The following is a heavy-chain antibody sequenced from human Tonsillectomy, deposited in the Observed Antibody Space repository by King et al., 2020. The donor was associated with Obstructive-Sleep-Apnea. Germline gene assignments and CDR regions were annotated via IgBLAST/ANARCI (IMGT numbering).Heavy chain of an antibody. Sequence: QLVQSGAEVKKPGASVKVSCKASGYTFTSYDINWVRQATGQGLEWMGWMNPNSGNTGYAQKFQGRVTMTRNTSISTAYMELSSLRSEDTAVYFCARGRGRQPQYYFDYWGQGILVTVSS. CDR1: GYTFTSYD. CDR3: ARGRGRQPQYYFDY. V-gene: IGHV1-8*01. CDR2: MNPNSGNT. J-gene: IGHJ4*02. D-gene: IGHD3-10*01.